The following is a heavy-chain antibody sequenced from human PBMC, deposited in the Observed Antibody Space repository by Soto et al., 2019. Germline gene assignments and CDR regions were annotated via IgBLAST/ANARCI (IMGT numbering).Heavy chain of an antibody. Sequence: QVQLVESGGGVVQPGRSLRLSCAASGFTFSSYGMHWVRQAPGKGLEWVAVISYDGSNKYYADSVKGRFTISRDNSKNALYRQMNSLGAEDTAVYYCAKDVVVPAAIGGYYYYGMDVWGQGPTVTVSS. D-gene: IGHD2-2*01. CDR1: GFTFSSYG. CDR3: AKDVVVPAAIGGYYYYGMDV. V-gene: IGHV3-30*18. J-gene: IGHJ6*02. CDR2: ISYDGSNK.